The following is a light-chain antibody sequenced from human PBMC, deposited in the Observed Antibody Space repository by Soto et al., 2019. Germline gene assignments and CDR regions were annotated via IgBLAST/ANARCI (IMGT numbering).Light chain of an antibody. J-gene: IGKJ1*01. CDR1: QSVSSNY. CDR3: HQYSTSPWT. Sequence: EIVLTQSPGTLSLSPGERATLSCRASQSVSSNYLAWYQQKPGQAPGLLIHGASSRATGIPDRFSGSGSGTDFTLTISRLEPEDFAVYYCHQYSTSPWTFGQGTKVDIK. V-gene: IGKV3-20*01. CDR2: GAS.